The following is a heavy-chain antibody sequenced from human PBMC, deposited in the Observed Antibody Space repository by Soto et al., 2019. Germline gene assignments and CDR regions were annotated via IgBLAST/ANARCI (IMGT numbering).Heavy chain of an antibody. J-gene: IGHJ3*01. Sequence: EVQLVESGGGLVRPGGSLRLSCAASGFTFSYYWMHWVRQAPGKGLVWVSRIHSDGSSTTYADFVKGRFIISRDNVRNTVDLQMNRVGVEDTAVYYCGRGDRGAFDLWGQGTVVTVSS. CDR2: IHSDGSST. CDR3: GRGDRGAFDL. V-gene: IGHV3-74*01. CDR1: GFTFSYYW. D-gene: IGHD3-16*01.